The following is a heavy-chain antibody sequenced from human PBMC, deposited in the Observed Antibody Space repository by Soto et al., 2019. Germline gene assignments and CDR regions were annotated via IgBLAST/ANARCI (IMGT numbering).Heavy chain of an antibody. CDR1: GFTFSSRP. V-gene: IGHV3-23*01. D-gene: IGHD3-10*01. CDR2: ISISGGST. J-gene: IGHJ4*02. Sequence: EVQLLESGGGLVQPGGSLRLSCAASGFTFSSRPMTWFRQAPGEGLQWVSTISISGGSTYYADSVKGRFTISRDNSKSTLFLQMSSLRVEDTAVYYCAPPGDGSGNYRRHWGQGTLVTVSS. CDR3: APPGDGSGNYRRH.